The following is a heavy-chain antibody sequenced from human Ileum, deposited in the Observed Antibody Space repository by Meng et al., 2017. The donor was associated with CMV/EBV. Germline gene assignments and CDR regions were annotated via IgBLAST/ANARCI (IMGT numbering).Heavy chain of an antibody. CDR1: GDSVSSTTVT. D-gene: IGHD6-13*01. CDR2: TYYRSKWFN. J-gene: IGHJ4*02. V-gene: IGHV6-1*01. Sequence: VQLQQSGPGLVKTSQTLLLTCGISGDSVSSTTVTWNWIRQSPSRGLEWLGRTYYRSKWFNDYALSVRGRITINPDISKNQLSLQLNSVTPEDTAVYYCVRLTGNSWLDYWGRGTLVTVSS. CDR3: VRLTGNSWLDY.